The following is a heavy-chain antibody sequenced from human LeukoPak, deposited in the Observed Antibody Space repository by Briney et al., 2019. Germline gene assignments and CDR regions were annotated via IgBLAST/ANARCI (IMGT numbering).Heavy chain of an antibody. CDR3: VRDGDTSGYTN. CDR2: IYSDGST. V-gene: IGHV3-53*01. J-gene: IGHJ4*02. CDR1: GFSVSSNY. D-gene: IGHD3-22*01. Sequence: GGSLRLSCAASGFSVSSNYISWVRQAPGKGLEWVSIIYSDGSTFHADSVKGRFTMSRDNAKNSLYLQMNSLRAEDTAVYSCVRDGDTSGYTNWGQGTLVTVSS.